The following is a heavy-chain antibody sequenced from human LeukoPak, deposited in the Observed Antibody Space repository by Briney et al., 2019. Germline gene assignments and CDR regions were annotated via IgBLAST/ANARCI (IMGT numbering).Heavy chain of an antibody. Sequence: PGGSLRLSCAASGFTFSSYEMNWVRQAPGKGLEWVSYISTSGNTRYYADSVKGRFTISRDNAKNSLYLQMNSLRVEDTVVYYCARELSGTTSYYFDYWGQGTLVTVSS. V-gene: IGHV3-48*03. J-gene: IGHJ4*02. D-gene: IGHD1-7*01. CDR3: ARELSGTTSYYFDY. CDR1: GFTFSSYE. CDR2: ISTSGNTR.